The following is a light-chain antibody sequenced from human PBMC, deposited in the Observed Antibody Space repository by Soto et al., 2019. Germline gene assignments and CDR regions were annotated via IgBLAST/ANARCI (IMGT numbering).Light chain of an antibody. Sequence: IQITQSPSPLSASVGDRVTITCRASQSISSYLNWYHQKPWKAPKLLIYAASSLQSGVPSRFSGSGSGTDFTLTISSLQPEDFATYYCQQSYSTTITFGQGTRLEIK. CDR2: AAS. V-gene: IGKV1-39*01. J-gene: IGKJ5*01. CDR3: QQSYSTTIT. CDR1: QSISSY.